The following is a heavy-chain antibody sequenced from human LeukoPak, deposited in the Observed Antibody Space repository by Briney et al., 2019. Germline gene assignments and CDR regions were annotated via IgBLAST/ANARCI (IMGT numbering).Heavy chain of an antibody. J-gene: IGHJ3*02. Sequence: GGSLRLSFAASGFPFSSYGMSWVRLAPGKGLEWVSTISGSGGSTYYADSVKGRFTISRDNSKNTLYLQMNSLRAEDTAVYYCAKDRRYYGSGSSIAFDIWGQGTMVTVSS. CDR3: AKDRRYYGSGSSIAFDI. D-gene: IGHD3-10*01. CDR2: ISGSGGST. V-gene: IGHV3-23*01. CDR1: GFPFSSYG.